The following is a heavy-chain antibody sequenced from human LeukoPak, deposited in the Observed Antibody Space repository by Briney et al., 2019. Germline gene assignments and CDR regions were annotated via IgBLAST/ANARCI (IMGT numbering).Heavy chain of an antibody. J-gene: IGHJ4*02. Sequence: GGSLRLSCAASGFTFSSYAMHWVRQAPGKGLEWAAVISYDGSNKYYADSVKGRFTISRDNSKNTLYVQMNSLRAEDTAVYYCARDGGWQELVYYFDYWGQGTLVTVSS. CDR3: ARDGGWQELVYYFDY. CDR2: ISYDGSNK. CDR1: GFTFSSYA. D-gene: IGHD6-13*01. V-gene: IGHV3-30-3*01.